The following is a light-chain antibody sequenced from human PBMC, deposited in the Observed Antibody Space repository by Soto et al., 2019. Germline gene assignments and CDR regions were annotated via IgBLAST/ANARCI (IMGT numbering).Light chain of an antibody. Sequence: VIWMTQSPSLLSASTGDRVTISCRMSQGISSYLAWYQQKPGEAPKFLIFDASSLHSGVPSRFSGSGSGTEFTLTISSLQSEDFATYFCQQYNSYSLTFGQGTKVDIK. J-gene: IGKJ1*01. CDR3: QQYNSYSLT. CDR1: QGISSY. V-gene: IGKV1D-8*03. CDR2: DAS.